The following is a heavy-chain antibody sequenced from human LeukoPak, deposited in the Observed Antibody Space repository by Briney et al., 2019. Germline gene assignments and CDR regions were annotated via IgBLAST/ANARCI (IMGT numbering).Heavy chain of an antibody. CDR1: GGSISSGSYY. J-gene: IGHJ5*02. D-gene: IGHD3-10*01. CDR2: IYTSGST. CDR3: ARSLTMDLDP. V-gene: IGHV4-61*02. Sequence: SETLSLTCTVSGGSISSGSYYWSWIRQPAGKGLEWIGRIYTSGSTNYNPSLKSRVTISVDTSKNQFSLKLSSVTAADTAVYYCARSLTMDLDPWGQGTLVTVSS.